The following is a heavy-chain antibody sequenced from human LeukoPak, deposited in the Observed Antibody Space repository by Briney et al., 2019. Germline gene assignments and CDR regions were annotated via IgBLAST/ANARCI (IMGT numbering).Heavy chain of an antibody. J-gene: IGHJ5*02. Sequence: SETLSLTCAVYGGSFSGYYWSWIRQPPGKGLEWIGEINHSGITNYNPSLKSRVTISVDTSKNQFSLKLSSVTAADTAVYYCARGNRDIYDFWSGYYKTKPNWFDPWGQGTLVTVSS. V-gene: IGHV4-34*01. D-gene: IGHD3-3*01. CDR1: GGSFSGYY. CDR2: INHSGIT. CDR3: ARGNRDIYDFWSGYYKTKPNWFDP.